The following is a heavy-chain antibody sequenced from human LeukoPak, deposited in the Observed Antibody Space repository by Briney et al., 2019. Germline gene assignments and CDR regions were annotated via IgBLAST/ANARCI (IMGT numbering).Heavy chain of an antibody. V-gene: IGHV1-69*13. CDR2: IIPIFGTA. Sequence: SVKVSCKASGGTFSSYAISWVRQAPGQGLEWMGGIIPIFGTANYAQKFQGRVTITADESTSTAYMELSSLRSEDTAVYYCARGKKAGSLDSWFDPWGQGTLVTVSS. J-gene: IGHJ5*02. D-gene: IGHD3-10*01. CDR3: ARGKKAGSLDSWFDP. CDR1: GGTFSSYA.